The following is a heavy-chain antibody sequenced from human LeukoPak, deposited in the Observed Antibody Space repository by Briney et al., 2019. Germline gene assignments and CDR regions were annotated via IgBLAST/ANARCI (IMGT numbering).Heavy chain of an antibody. V-gene: IGHV4-4*07. CDR1: GVSIRSYY. CDR3: AKSNGYGLIDI. J-gene: IGHJ3*02. D-gene: IGHD3-22*01. CDR2: FHTSGST. Sequence: SETLSLTCTVSGVSIRSYYWSWIRQPAGKGLEWIGRFHTSGSTCYSPSLKSRVTISLDTSRNQFSLKLNSVTAADTAVYYCAKSNGYGLIDIWGQGTMVTVSS.